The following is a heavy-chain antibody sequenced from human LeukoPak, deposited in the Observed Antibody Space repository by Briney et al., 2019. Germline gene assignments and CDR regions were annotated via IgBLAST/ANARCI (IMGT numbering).Heavy chain of an antibody. CDR2: INPSGGST. CDR3: ARVRYYGSGSYYTNPYFDY. Sequence: GASVKVSCKASGYTFTGYHMHWVRQAPGQGLEWMGIINPSGGSTSYAQKFQGRVTMTRDTSTSTVYMELSSLRSEDTAVYYCARVRYYGSGSYYTNPYFDYWGQGTLVTVSS. D-gene: IGHD3-10*01. CDR1: GYTFTGYH. V-gene: IGHV1-46*03. J-gene: IGHJ4*02.